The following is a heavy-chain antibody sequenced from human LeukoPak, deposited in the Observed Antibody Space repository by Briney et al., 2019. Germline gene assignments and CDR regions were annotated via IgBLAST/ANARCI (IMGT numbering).Heavy chain of an antibody. Sequence: PSETLSLTCTVSGGSISSGDYYWSWIRQPPGKGLEWIGYIYYSGSTYYNPSLKSRVTISVDTSKNQFSLKLSSVTAAGTAVYYCARGRGVTGYYPPTLDYWGQGTLVTVSS. V-gene: IGHV4-30-4*08. CDR1: GGSISSGDYY. CDR3: ARGRGVTGYYPPTLDY. D-gene: IGHD3-9*01. J-gene: IGHJ4*02. CDR2: IYYSGST.